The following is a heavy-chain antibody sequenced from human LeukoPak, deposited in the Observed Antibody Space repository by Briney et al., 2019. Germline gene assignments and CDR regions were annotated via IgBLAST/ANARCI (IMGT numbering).Heavy chain of an antibody. D-gene: IGHD1-1*01. J-gene: IGHJ3*02. Sequence: ASVKVSCKASGYTFTSYGISWVRQAPGQGLEWMGWISAYNGNTNYAQKLQGRVTMTTDTSTSTAYMELSRLRSDDTAVYYCARVLRYPNAFDIWGQGTMVTVSS. CDR3: ARVLRYPNAFDI. V-gene: IGHV1-18*01. CDR1: GYTFTSYG. CDR2: ISAYNGNT.